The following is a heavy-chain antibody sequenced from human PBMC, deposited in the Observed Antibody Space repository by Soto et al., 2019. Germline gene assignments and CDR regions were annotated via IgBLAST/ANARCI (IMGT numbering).Heavy chain of an antibody. V-gene: IGHV1-69*13. Sequence: GASVKVSFKASGGTFSSYAISWVRQAPGQGLEWMGGIIPIFGTANYAQKFQGRVTITADESTSTAYMELSSLRSEDTAVYYCARAIRRYGSGSYYPYYFDYWGQGTLVTVSS. CDR1: GGTFSSYA. D-gene: IGHD3-10*01. J-gene: IGHJ4*02. CDR2: IIPIFGTA. CDR3: ARAIRRYGSGSYYPYYFDY.